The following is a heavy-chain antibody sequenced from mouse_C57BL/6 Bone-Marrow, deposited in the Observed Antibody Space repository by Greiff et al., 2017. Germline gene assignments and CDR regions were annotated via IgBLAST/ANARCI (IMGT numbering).Heavy chain of an antibody. Sequence: LQESGAELARPGASVKLSCKASGYTFTSYGISWVKQRTGQGLEWIGEIYPRSGNTYYNETFKGKATLTADKSSSTAYMELRSLTSEDSAVYFCARAGLITTVVATRFAYWGQGTLVTVSA. CDR1: GYTFTSYG. J-gene: IGHJ3*01. D-gene: IGHD1-1*01. CDR2: IYPRSGNT. V-gene: IGHV1-81*01. CDR3: ARAGLITTVVATRFAY.